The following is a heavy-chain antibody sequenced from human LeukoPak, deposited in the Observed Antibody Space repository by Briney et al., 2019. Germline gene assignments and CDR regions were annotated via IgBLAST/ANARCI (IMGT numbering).Heavy chain of an antibody. J-gene: IGHJ4*02. CDR3: ARDTLNCPFVISLDY. CDR1: GSSFASYS. CDR2: ITRDCHVD. V-gene: IGHV3-48*04. D-gene: IGHD2/OR15-2a*01. Sequence: GGSLRLSCAASGSSFASYSMNWVRQAPGKGLEWVYHITRDCHVDTYSGSVRGRFSMFRHNAEVLLFRQTNCLRVEATAVYYLARDTLNCPFVISLDYWGQGALVTVSS.